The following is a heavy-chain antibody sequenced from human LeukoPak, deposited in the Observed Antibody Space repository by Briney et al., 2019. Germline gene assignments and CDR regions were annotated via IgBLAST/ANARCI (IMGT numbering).Heavy chain of an antibody. CDR1: GYTFTSYD. V-gene: IGHV1-18*01. CDR2: ISAYNGNT. Sequence: ASVKVSCKASGYTFTSYDISWVRQAPGQGLEWMGWISAYNGNTNYAQKLQGRVTMTRNTSISTAYMELSSLRSEDTAVYYCARLSYDSSATSWGQGTLVTVSS. D-gene: IGHD3-22*01. CDR3: ARLSYDSSATS. J-gene: IGHJ4*02.